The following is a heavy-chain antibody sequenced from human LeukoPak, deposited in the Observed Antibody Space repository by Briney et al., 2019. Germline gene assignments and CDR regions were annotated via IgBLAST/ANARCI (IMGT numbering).Heavy chain of an antibody. Sequence: SETLSLTCTVSGYSISSGYYWGWIRQPPGKGLEWIGSIHHSGSTYYNPSLKSRVTISVDTSKNHLSLKLSSVTAADTAVYYCARDFVNSGYYFDYWGQGTLVTVSS. CDR2: IHHSGST. J-gene: IGHJ4*02. CDR1: GYSISSGYY. V-gene: IGHV4-38-2*02. CDR3: ARDFVNSGYYFDY. D-gene: IGHD3-22*01.